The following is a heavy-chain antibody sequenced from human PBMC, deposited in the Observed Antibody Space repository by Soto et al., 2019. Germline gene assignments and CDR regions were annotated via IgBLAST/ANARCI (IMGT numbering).Heavy chain of an antibody. Sequence: PSETLSLTCAVYGGSFSDYYWSWIRQPPGKGPEWIGEINHSGSTNYNPSLKSRLTISVDTSKNQFSLKLTSVTAADTAVYYCARGPYYYGTTTGYYPAFWYFDHWGQGSMVTVYS. CDR2: INHSGST. V-gene: IGHV4-34*01. CDR3: ARGPYYYGTTTGYYPAFWYFDH. D-gene: IGHD3-10*01. CDR1: GGSFSDYY. J-gene: IGHJ4*02.